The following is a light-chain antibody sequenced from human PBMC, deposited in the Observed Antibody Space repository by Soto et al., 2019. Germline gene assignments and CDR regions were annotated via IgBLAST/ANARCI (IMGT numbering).Light chain of an antibody. J-gene: IGKJ1*01. Sequence: EIVMTQSPATLSVSPGERATLSCRASQSVSSNLAWYQQKPGQAPRLLIYGASNRATGFPDRFSGSGSGTDFTLTISRLEPEDFAVYYCQQYGSSGTFGQGTKVDIK. CDR2: GAS. CDR3: QQYGSSGT. V-gene: IGKV3-20*01. CDR1: QSVSSN.